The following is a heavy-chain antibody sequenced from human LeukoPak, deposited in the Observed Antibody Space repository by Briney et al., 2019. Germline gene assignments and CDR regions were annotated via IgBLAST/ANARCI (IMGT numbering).Heavy chain of an antibody. CDR1: GGTFSSYA. J-gene: IGHJ4*02. D-gene: IGHD5-18*01. Sequence: SVKVSCKASGGTFSSYAISWVRQAPGQGLEWMGGIIPIFGTANYAQKFQGRVTITADESTRTAHMELSRLRSEDTAIYYCARASSDDTAMATPFAYWGQGTLVTVSS. V-gene: IGHV1-69*13. CDR2: IIPIFGTA. CDR3: ARASSDDTAMATPFAY.